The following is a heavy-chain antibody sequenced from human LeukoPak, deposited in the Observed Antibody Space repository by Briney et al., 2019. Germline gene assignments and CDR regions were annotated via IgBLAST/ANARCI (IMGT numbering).Heavy chain of an antibody. CDR1: GFTFSSYA. Sequence: GGCLRLSCAASGFTFSSYAMSWVRQAPGKGLEWVSAISGSGGSTYYADSVKGRFTISRDNSKNTLYLQMNSLRAEDTAVYYCAKAPDLFTYYYYGMDVWGQGTTVTVSS. D-gene: IGHD3-9*01. CDR2: ISGSGGST. CDR3: AKAPDLFTYYYYGMDV. V-gene: IGHV3-23*01. J-gene: IGHJ6*02.